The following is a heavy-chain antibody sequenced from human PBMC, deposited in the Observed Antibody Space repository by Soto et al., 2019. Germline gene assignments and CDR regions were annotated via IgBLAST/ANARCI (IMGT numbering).Heavy chain of an antibody. CDR2: IYHSGST. V-gene: IGHV4-30-2*01. D-gene: IGHD1-7*01. CDR1: GGSISSGGYS. J-gene: IGHJ4*02. Sequence: PSETLSLTCAVSGGSISSGGYSWSWIRQPPGKGLEWIGYIYHSGSTYYNPSLKSRVTISVDRSKNQFSLKLSSVTAADTAVYYCARDQGRYNWNYVEWGQGTLVTV. CDR3: ARDQGRYNWNYVE.